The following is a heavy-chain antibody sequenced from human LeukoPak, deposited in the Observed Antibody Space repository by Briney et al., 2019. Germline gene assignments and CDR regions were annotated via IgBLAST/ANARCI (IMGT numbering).Heavy chain of an antibody. CDR1: GYSISSGYY. CDR2: IYHSGST. D-gene: IGHD2/OR15-2a*01. J-gene: IGHJ6*03. Sequence: SETLSLTCTVSGYSISSGYYWGWIRPPPGKGLEWIGSIYHSGSTYYNPSLKSRVTISVDTSKNQFSLKLSSVTAADTAVYYCARQRFHYYYYYMDVWGKGTTVTISS. V-gene: IGHV4-38-2*02. CDR3: ARQRFHYYYYYMDV.